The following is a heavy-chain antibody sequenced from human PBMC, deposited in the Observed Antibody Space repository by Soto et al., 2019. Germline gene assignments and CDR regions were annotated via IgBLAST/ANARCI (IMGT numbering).Heavy chain of an antibody. CDR3: ARQVVHEHIVVVTAIGWFDP. V-gene: IGHV4-39*01. J-gene: IGHJ5*02. D-gene: IGHD2-21*02. CDR2: IYYSGST. Sequence: SETLSLTCTVSGGSISSSSYYWGWIRQPPGKGLEWIGSIYYSGSTYYNPSLKSRLTISVDTSKNQFSLKLSSVTAADTAVYYCARQVVHEHIVVVTAIGWFDPWGQGTLVTVSS. CDR1: GGSISSSSYY.